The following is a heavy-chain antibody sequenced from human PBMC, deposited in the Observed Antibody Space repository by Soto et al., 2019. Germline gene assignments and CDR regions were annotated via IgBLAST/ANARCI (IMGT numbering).Heavy chain of an antibody. J-gene: IGHJ6*02. CDR3: AKETRSRAVTATRVNGMDV. V-gene: IGHV3-30*18. Sequence: VQLVESGGGVVQPGRSLRLSCAPSGFSFSDFGMHWVRQAPGKGLEWVAAISHDGSNQDYGDSVKGRFSISRDHSNNRLYLQMHTLKVEDSAIYFCAKETRSRAVTATRVNGMDVWGQGSTVTVSS. CDR2: ISHDGSNQ. CDR1: GFSFSDFG. D-gene: IGHD2-21*02.